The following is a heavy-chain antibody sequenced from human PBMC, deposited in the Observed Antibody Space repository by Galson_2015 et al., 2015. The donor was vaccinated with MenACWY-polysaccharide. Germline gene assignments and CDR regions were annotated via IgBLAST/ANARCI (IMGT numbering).Heavy chain of an antibody. CDR1: GFTFSTYS. Sequence: SLRLSCAGSGFTFSTYSMIWVRQAPGKGLEWVSAISGSSCYVFYADSVRGRFTISRDNAKNSLYLQMNSLRAEDTAIYYCASRRRVKTRSGPEDYWGQGTRVTVSS. CDR2: ISGSSCYV. J-gene: IGHJ4*02. CDR3: ASRRRVKTRSGPEDY. V-gene: IGHV3-21*01. D-gene: IGHD2-21*01.